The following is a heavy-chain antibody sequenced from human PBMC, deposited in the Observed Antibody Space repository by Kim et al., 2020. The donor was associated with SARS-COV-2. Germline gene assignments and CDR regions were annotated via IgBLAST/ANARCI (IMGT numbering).Heavy chain of an antibody. CDR1: GFTFSSYA. CDR3: AKDGPGGVAGENWFDP. J-gene: IGHJ5*02. Sequence: GGSLRLSCAASGFTFSSYAMSWVRQAPGKGLEWVSAISGSGGSTYYADSVKGRFTISRDNSKNTLYLQMNSLRAEDTAVYYCAKDGPGGVAGENWFDPWGQGTLVTVSS. CDR2: ISGSGGST. V-gene: IGHV3-23*01. D-gene: IGHD6-19*01.